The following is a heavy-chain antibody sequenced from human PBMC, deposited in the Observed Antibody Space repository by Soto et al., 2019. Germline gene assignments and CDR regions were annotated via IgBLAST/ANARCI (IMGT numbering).Heavy chain of an antibody. J-gene: IGHJ4*02. CDR1: GFTFSDYY. CDR2: ISSSSSYT. Sequence: QVQLVESGGGLVKPGGSLRLSCAASGFTFSDYYMSWIRQAPGKGLEWVSYISSSSSYTNYADSVKGRFTISRDNAKNSLYLQMNSLRAEDTAVYYCARDIPPGITMIVVVIGGFDYWGQGTLVTVSS. CDR3: ARDIPPGITMIVVVIGGFDY. V-gene: IGHV3-11*06. D-gene: IGHD3-22*01.